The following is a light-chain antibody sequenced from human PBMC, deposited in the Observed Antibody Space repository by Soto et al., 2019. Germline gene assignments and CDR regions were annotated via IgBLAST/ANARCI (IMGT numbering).Light chain of an antibody. V-gene: IGKV3-15*01. CDR1: QSVRGK. CDR3: HQYDKRPFT. Sequence: EVVMSQSPATLSVSPGERATLSCWASQSVRGKLAWYQQKPGQAPRVLIYATSSTATGIPARFSGSGSGTEFTLTVSSPQSEAFALYYCHQYDKRPFTFGPGTKVDIK. CDR2: ATS. J-gene: IGKJ3*01.